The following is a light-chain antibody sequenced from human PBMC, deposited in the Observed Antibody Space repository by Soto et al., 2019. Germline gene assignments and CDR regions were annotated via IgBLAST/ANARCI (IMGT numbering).Light chain of an antibody. V-gene: IGKV1-5*01. CDR2: DAS. CDR3: QQYKTYWT. Sequence: DIQMTQSPFTLSASVGDRVTITCRASQTISTWLAWYQQKPGKAPKVLIYDASNLESGVPSRFSGSGSGTEFTLTISSLQPDDFATYYCQQYKTYWTFGQGTKVEIK. CDR1: QTISTW. J-gene: IGKJ1*01.